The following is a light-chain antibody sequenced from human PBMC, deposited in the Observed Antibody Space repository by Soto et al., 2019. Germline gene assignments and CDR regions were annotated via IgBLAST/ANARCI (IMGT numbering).Light chain of an antibody. CDR3: QHYENSPIT. Sequence: EIVMTQSPAALSVSPGERVTLSCRASQSVSSELAWYQQKLGQAPRLLMYAVSTMATGIPDRFSGGGSETDFILTISRVQPEDFAMYYCQHYENSPITFGPGTRLEIK. V-gene: IGKV3-15*01. CDR2: AVS. J-gene: IGKJ5*01. CDR1: QSVSSE.